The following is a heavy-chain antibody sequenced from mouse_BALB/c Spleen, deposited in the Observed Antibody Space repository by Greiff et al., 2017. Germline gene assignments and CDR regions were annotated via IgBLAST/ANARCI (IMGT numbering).Heavy chain of an antibody. D-gene: IGHD2-2*01. V-gene: IGHV2-2*02. J-gene: IGHJ4*01. Sequence: QVQLKQSGPGLVQPSQSLSITCTVSGFSLTSYGVHWVRQSPGKGLEWLGVIWSGGSTDYNAAFISRLSISKDNSKSQVFFKMNSLQANDTAIYYCARRGPRGYDDAMDYWGQGTSVTVSS. CDR3: ARRGPRGYDDAMDY. CDR1: GFSLTSYG. CDR2: IWSGGST.